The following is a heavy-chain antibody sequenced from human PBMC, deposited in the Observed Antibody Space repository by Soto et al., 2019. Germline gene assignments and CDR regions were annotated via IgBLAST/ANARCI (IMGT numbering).Heavy chain of an antibody. CDR1: GFTLSSYW. V-gene: IGHV3-7*01. Sequence: EVQLVESGGGLVQPGGSLRLSCVGSGFTLSSYWMSWARQAPGKGLEWLANIKQDGSEQQYVDSVKGRFSISRDNAQNSLFLHMSSLRDEDTAVYYCARGSSLNYWGQGTLVNVSS. J-gene: IGHJ4*02. D-gene: IGHD6-13*01. CDR2: IKQDGSEQ. CDR3: ARGSSLNY.